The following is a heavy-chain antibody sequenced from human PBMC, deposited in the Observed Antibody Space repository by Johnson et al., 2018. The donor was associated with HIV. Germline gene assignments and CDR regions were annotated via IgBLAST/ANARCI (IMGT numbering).Heavy chain of an antibody. D-gene: IGHD1-26*01. Sequence: QEQLEESGGGLVQPGRSLRLSCADSGFTFDDYDMHWVRQPPGKGLEWVANIKKDASGKYYAESVKGRFTISRDNSKNTLYLQMNSLRAEDTAVYYCARDMREGAFDIWGQGTLVTVSS. CDR1: GFTFDDYD. J-gene: IGHJ3*02. CDR3: ARDMREGAFDI. V-gene: IGHV3-30*03. CDR2: IKKDASGK.